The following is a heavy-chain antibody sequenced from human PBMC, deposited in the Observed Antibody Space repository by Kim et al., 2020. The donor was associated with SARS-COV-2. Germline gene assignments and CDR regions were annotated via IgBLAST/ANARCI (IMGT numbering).Heavy chain of an antibody. CDR3: ASPGAYCGGDCYSY. V-gene: IGHV1-69*02. J-gene: IGHJ4*02. Sequence: AQKFQGRVTITADKSTSTAYMELSSVRSEDTAVYYCASPGAYCGGDCYSYWGQGTLVTVSS. D-gene: IGHD2-21*02.